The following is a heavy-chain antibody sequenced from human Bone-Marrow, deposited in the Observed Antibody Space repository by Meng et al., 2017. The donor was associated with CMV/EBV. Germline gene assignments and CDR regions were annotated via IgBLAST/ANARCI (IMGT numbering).Heavy chain of an antibody. V-gene: IGHV3-23*03. J-gene: IGHJ6*02. CDR3: AKDKGEDYYYGMDV. CDR2: IYSGGSST. D-gene: IGHD2-21*01. Sequence: GESLKISCAASGFTFSSYAMSWVRQAPGKGLEWVSVIYSGGSSTYYADSVKGRFTISRDNSKNTLYLQMNSLRAEDTAVYYCAKDKGEDYYYGMDVWGQWTTVTVSS. CDR1: GFTFSSYA.